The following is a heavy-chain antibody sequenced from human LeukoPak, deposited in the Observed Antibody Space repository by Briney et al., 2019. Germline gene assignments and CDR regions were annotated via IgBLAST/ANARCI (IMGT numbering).Heavy chain of an antibody. V-gene: IGHV1-8*01. CDR3: ARTFPGDY. CDR2: MNPNNANT. J-gene: IGHJ4*02. D-gene: IGHD2/OR15-2a*01. Sequence: TGXXLEWLGWMNPNNANTAYAQRFQGRVTMTRDTSKSTAYMELSSLRYEDTAVYYCARTFPGDYWGQGTLVTVSS.